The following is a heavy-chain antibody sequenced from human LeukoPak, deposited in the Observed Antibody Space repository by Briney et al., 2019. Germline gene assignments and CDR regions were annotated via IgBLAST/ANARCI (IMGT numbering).Heavy chain of an antibody. Sequence: SQTLSLTCAISGGSVSSNTGAWNWFRQSPSRGLEWLGRTFYRSRWYNDYAVSVKSRINTNPDTSKNQFSLLLNSVSPEDTAVYYCAKHPGVDDIVVVPAATPPRSDYWGQGTLVTVSS. CDR2: TFYRSRWYN. D-gene: IGHD2-2*02. J-gene: IGHJ4*02. CDR1: GGSVSSNTGA. V-gene: IGHV6-1*01. CDR3: AKHPGVDDIVVVPAATPPRSDY.